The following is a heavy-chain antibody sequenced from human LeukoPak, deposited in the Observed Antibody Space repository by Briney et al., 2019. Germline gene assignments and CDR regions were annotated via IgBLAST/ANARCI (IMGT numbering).Heavy chain of an antibody. Sequence: SETLSLTCTVSGVSISSGDYYWRWIRQPPGKGLEWIGYIYYSGSTYYNPSLKSRVTISVDTSKNQFSLKLSSVTAADTAVYYCAQERRDCSGGSCYSWFDPWGQGTLVTVSS. CDR3: AQERRDCSGGSCYSWFDP. V-gene: IGHV4-30-4*01. CDR2: IYYSGST. D-gene: IGHD2-15*01. CDR1: GVSISSGDYY. J-gene: IGHJ5*02.